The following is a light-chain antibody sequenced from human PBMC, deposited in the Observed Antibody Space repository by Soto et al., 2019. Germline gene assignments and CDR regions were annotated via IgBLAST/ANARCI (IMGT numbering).Light chain of an antibody. CDR2: AS. J-gene: IGKJ3*01. V-gene: IGKV3-20*01. Sequence: EIVLTQSPGTLSLSPGERATLSCRASQSVSDSYLAWYQQKPGQAPRLLIYASSRATGIADRFSGSGSGTDFTPTISSLEPEDFAVYYCQHYGTSALFGPGTNVDIK. CDR1: QSVSDSY. CDR3: QHYGTSAL.